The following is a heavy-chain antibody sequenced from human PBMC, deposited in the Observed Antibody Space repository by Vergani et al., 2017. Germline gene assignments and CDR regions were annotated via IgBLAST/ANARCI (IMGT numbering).Heavy chain of an antibody. CDR2: IKRKTDGGTT. J-gene: IGHJ6*02. D-gene: IGHD2-2*01. Sequence: EVQLVESGGGLVKPGGSLRLSCAASGFTFSNAWMSWVRQAPGKGLEWVGRIKRKTDGGTTDYAAPVKGRFTISRDDSKNTLYLQMNSLKTEDTAVYYCTTGGGRGTSKWGMDVWGQGTTVTVSS. CDR1: GFTFSNAW. CDR3: TTGGGRGTSKWGMDV. V-gene: IGHV3-15*01.